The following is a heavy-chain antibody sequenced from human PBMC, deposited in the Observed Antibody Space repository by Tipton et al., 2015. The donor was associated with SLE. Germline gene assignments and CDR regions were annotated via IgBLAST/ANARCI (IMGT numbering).Heavy chain of an antibody. D-gene: IGHD1-1*01. V-gene: IGHV3-7*03. J-gene: IGHJ5*02. CDR1: GFTFSSYW. CDR3: AKEQKLGTWFDP. Sequence: GSLRLSCAASGFTFSSYWMTWVRQAPGKGLEWVATIKQDGSEKYYVDSMKGRFTISRDNAKNTLYLQMDSLRDEDTAVYYCAKEQKLGTWFDPWGQGTLVTVSS. CDR2: IKQDGSEK.